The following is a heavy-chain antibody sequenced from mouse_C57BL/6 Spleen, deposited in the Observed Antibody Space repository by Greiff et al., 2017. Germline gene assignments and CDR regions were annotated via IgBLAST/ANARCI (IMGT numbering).Heavy chain of an antibody. D-gene: IGHD2-5*01. Sequence: EVKLLESGGGLVKPGGSLKLSCAASGFTFSSYAMSWVRPTPEKRLEWVATISDGGSYTYYPDNVKGRVTIARDNAKNNLYLQMSHLKSEDTAMHYCAREYYSKGYAMDYWGQGTSVTVSS. CDR2: ISDGGSYT. V-gene: IGHV5-4*01. CDR3: AREYYSKGYAMDY. CDR1: GFTFSSYA. J-gene: IGHJ4*01.